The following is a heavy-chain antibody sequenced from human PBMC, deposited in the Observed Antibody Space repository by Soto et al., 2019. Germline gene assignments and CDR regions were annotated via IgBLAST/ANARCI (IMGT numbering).Heavy chain of an antibody. J-gene: IGHJ4*02. CDR2: ISHSGSV. V-gene: IGHV4-4*02. CDR1: GGSISSSHF. D-gene: IGHD6-19*01. Sequence: QVLLQESGPGLVQPSGTLSLSCAVSGGSISSSHFWGWVRQPPGKGLEWVGDISHSGSVNYNPSLNSRVTISIDKSKNQFSLTLNSVTAADTAVYYCARSFGWYAIDYWGQGTLVIVSS. CDR3: ARSFGWYAIDY.